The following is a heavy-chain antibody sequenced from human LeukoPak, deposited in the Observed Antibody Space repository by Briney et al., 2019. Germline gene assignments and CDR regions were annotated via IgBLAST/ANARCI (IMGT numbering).Heavy chain of an antibody. CDR2: INPNSGGT. J-gene: IGHJ4*02. D-gene: IGHD6-19*01. V-gene: IGHV1-2*02. CDR1: GYTFTGYY. Sequence: ASVKVSCKASGYTFTGYYMHWVRQAPGQGLEWMGWINPNSGGTNYAQKFQARVTMTRDTSISTAYMELSSLRSEDTAVYYCARAGEVYNSGSYLEYWGQGTLVTVSS. CDR3: ARAGEVYNSGSYLEY.